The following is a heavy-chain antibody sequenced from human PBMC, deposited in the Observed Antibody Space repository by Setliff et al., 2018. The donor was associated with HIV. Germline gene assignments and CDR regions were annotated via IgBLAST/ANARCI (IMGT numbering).Heavy chain of an antibody. V-gene: IGHV1-2*02. Sequence: ASVKVSCKASGYTFTSYGISWVRQAPAQGLEWMGWINPNSAGTNYAQTFQGRVTMTRDRSISTAYMELSSLRSDDTAVYFCARGMENWYFDLGGRGTLVTVSS. J-gene: IGHJ2*01. CDR1: GYTFTSYG. CDR2: INPNSAGT. D-gene: IGHD1-1*01. CDR3: ARGMENWYFDL.